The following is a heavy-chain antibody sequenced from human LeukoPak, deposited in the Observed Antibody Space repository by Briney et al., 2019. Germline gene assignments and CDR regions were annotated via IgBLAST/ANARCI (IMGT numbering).Heavy chain of an antibody. V-gene: IGHV3-48*01. Sequence: PGGSLRLSCVAYGFIFSTDPMNWVRQAPGKGLEWVSYISSSSRTIYYADSVKGRFTISRDNAKNSLSVQMTTLRAEDTAVYYCARDPLYDYGDSRVGDVWGQGTTVTVSS. CDR2: ISSSSRTI. J-gene: IGHJ6*02. CDR1: GFIFSTDP. CDR3: ARDPLYDYGDSRVGDV. D-gene: IGHD4-17*01.